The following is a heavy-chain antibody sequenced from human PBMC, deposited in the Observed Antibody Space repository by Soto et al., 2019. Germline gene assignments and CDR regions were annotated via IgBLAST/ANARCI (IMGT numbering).Heavy chain of an antibody. J-gene: IGHJ2*01. CDR1: GASINNNDYY. D-gene: IGHD3-22*01. CDR2: VYYSGST. V-gene: IGHV4-30-4*01. CDR3: ARMSYFYDKWYFDL. Sequence: PSETLSLTCTVSGASINNNDYYWSWIRQTPGKGLEWIGYVYYSGSTDYIPSLKSRLSMSMDKSQNRFTLKLNSVTAADTATYYCARMSYFYDKWYFDLWGRGTLVTVSS.